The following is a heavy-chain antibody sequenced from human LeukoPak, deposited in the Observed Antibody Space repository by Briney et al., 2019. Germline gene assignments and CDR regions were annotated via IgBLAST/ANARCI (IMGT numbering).Heavy chain of an antibody. D-gene: IGHD3-22*01. V-gene: IGHV4-38-2*02. CDR1: GYSISSGFY. Sequence: SETLSLTCTVSGYSISSGFYWGWIRQPPGKGLEWIGSIYQSGSTYYNPSLKSRVTISIDTSKNQFSLKLSSVTAADSAVYYCARRGRGSGYYSGWFDPWGQGTLVTVSS. CDR3: ARRGRGSGYYSGWFDP. J-gene: IGHJ5*02. CDR2: IYQSGST.